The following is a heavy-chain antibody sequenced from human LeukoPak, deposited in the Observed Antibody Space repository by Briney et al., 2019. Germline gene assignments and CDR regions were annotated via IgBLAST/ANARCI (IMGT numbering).Heavy chain of an antibody. CDR1: GYTFTGYY. V-gene: IGHV1-2*02. Sequence: ASVKVSCKASGYTFTGYYMHWVRQAPGQGLEWMGWVNPNSGGTNYAQKFQGRVTMTRDTFISTAYMELSRLRSDDTAVYYCARQAPTIVVVVAAIMDVWGKGTTVTVSS. CDR3: ARQAPTIVVVVAAIMDV. J-gene: IGHJ6*03. D-gene: IGHD2-15*01. CDR2: VNPNSGGT.